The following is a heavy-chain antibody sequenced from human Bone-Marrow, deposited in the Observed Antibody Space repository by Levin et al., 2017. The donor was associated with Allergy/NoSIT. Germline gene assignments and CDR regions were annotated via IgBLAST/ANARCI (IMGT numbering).Heavy chain of an antibody. CDR3: VKSRRLALRFDAFDI. J-gene: IGHJ3*02. D-gene: IGHD3-16*01. CDR2: IYPSDSDT. V-gene: IGHV5-51*01. CDR1: GYTFSNYW. Sequence: WASVKVSCKGSGYTFSNYWIGWVRQMPGKGLEWMGIIYPSDSDTRYSPSFQGQVSISADKSISTAYLQWSSLKASDTAMYYCVKSRRLALRFDAFDIWGQGTKVTVSS.